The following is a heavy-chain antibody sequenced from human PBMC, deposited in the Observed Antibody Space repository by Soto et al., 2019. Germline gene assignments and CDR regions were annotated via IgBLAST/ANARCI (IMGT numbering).Heavy chain of an antibody. Sequence: QVQLVQSGAEVKKPGASVKVSCKASGYTFTSYDINWVRQATGQGLEWMGWMNPNSGNTGYAQKFQGRVTMTRNTSISTAYMELSSLRSEDTAVYYCARSYQLRGSCCLNCGYWGQGTLVTVSS. CDR2: MNPNSGNT. CDR1: GYTFTSYD. V-gene: IGHV1-8*01. CDR3: ARSYQLRGSCCLNCGY. D-gene: IGHD2-15*01. J-gene: IGHJ4*02.